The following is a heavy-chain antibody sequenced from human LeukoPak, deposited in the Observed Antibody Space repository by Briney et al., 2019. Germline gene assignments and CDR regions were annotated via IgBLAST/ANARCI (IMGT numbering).Heavy chain of an antibody. D-gene: IGHD4-17*01. J-gene: IGHJ4*02. CDR1: GYTFTSHG. CDR2: IRADNGDT. CDR3: ARDWPTVIADY. Sequence: ASVKVSCKTSGYTFTSHGISWVRQAPGQGLEWMGWIRADNGDTKYAQKFQDRLTVTTDTSTGAAYMDLRSLSADDTAVYYCARDWPTVIADYWGQGTLVTVSS. V-gene: IGHV1-18*01.